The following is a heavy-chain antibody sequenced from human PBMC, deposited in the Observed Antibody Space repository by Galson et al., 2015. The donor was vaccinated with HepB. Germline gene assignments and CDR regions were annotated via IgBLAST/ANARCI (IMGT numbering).Heavy chain of an antibody. CDR1: RFTFCNAW. V-gene: IGHV3-15*01. J-gene: IGHJ3*02. Sequence: SLRLSCAASRFTFCNAWMSWVRQAPGKGLEWVGRIKSKTDGGTTDYAAPVKGRFTISRDDSKNTLYLQMNSLKTEDTAVYYCTTDYWPRDYYDYVWGIYLNDAFDIWAKGQWSPSLQ. CDR3: TTDYWPRDYYDYVWGIYLNDAFDI. D-gene: IGHD3-16*02. CDR2: IKSKTDGGTT.